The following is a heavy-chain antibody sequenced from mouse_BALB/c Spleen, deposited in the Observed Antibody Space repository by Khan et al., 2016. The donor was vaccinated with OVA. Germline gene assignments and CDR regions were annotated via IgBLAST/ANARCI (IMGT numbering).Heavy chain of an antibody. V-gene: IGHV9-3-1*01. D-gene: IGHD2-1*01. CDR2: INTYTGEP. CDR1: GYTFTNYG. Sequence: QIQLVQSGPELKKPGETVKISCKASGYTFTNYGMNWVKQAPGKGLKWMGWINTYTGEPTYADDFKGRFAFSLETSASTAYLQINNLKNEDTATYFCARNGNYWYFDVCGAGTTVTVSS. J-gene: IGHJ1*01. CDR3: ARNGNYWYFDV.